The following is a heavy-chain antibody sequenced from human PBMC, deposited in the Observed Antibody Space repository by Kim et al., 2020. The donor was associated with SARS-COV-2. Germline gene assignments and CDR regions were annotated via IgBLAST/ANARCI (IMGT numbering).Heavy chain of an antibody. V-gene: IGHV1-3*01. D-gene: IGHD3-16*02. CDR3: ARGRMITFGGVIAIDY. Sequence: FQGRVTITRDTSASTAYMELSSLRSEDTAVYYCARGRMITFGGVIAIDYWGQGTLVTVSS. J-gene: IGHJ4*02.